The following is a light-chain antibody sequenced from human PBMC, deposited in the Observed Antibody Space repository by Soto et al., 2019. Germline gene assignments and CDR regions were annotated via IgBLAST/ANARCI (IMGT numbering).Light chain of an antibody. CDR1: QGISSY. V-gene: IGKV3-15*01. J-gene: IGKJ5*01. Sequence: TQSPSSLSASVGDRVTISCQVSQGISSYLAWYQQKPGQAPRLLIYGASTRATGIPARFSGSGSGTEFTLTISSLQSEDFAVYYCQQYNNWPPITFGQGTRLEIK. CDR3: QQYNNWPPIT. CDR2: GAS.